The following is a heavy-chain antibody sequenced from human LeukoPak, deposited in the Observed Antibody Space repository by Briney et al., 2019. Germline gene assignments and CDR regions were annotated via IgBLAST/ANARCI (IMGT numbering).Heavy chain of an antibody. Sequence: GGSLRLSCAASGFTFSSYAMHWVRQAPGKGLEWVAVISYDGSNKYYADSVKGRFTISRDNSKNTLYLQMNSLRAEDTAVYYCARGTPDYWGQGTLVTVSS. CDR3: ARGTPDY. V-gene: IGHV3-30-3*01. D-gene: IGHD1-1*01. CDR2: ISYDGSNK. CDR1: GFTFSSYA. J-gene: IGHJ4*02.